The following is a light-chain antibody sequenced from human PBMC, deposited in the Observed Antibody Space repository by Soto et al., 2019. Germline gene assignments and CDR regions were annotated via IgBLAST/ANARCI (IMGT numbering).Light chain of an antibody. V-gene: IGLV2-14*01. CDR2: EVS. J-gene: IGLJ1*01. CDR1: SSDVGGYNY. Sequence: QSVLTQPASVSGSPGQWITISCTGTSSDVGGYNYVSWYQQQSGKAPKLMIHEVSNRPSGVSNRFSGSKSGNTASLTISGLQAEDEADYYCSSYTSSRAYVFGIGTKLTVL. CDR3: SSYTSSRAYV.